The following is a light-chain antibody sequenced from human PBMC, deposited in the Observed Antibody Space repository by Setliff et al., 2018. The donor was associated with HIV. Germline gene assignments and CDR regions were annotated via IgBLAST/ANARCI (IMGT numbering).Light chain of an antibody. CDR3: TSYTVNNTPV. Sequence: QSALTRPASVIGSPGQSITISCNGTSSDIGGYNYVSWYQQHPDAVPKLIIYDATNRPSGISDRFSGSKSADAASLTISGLQTEDEADYYCTSYTVNNTPVFGTGTKVTVL. J-gene: IGLJ1*01. CDR1: SSDIGGYNY. V-gene: IGLV2-14*03. CDR2: DAT.